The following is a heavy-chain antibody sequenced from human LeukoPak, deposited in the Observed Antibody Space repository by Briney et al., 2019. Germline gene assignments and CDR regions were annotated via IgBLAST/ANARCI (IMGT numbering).Heavy chain of an antibody. CDR2: IYYSGST. CDR1: GGSISSSSYY. V-gene: IGHV4-39*01. CDR3: ASISTIAAAGNAFDY. D-gene: IGHD6-13*01. Sequence: SDTLSLICTVSGGSISSSSYYWGWIRQPPGKGLEWIGSIYYSGSTYYNPSLKSRVTISVDTSKNQFSLKLSSVTAADTAVYYCASISTIAAAGNAFDYWGQGTLVTVSS. J-gene: IGHJ4*02.